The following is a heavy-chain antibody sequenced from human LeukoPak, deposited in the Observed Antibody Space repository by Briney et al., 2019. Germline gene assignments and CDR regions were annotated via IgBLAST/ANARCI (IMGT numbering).Heavy chain of an antibody. CDR3: ARARDDYYYYYGMDV. V-gene: IGHV1-2*04. CDR1: GYTFTSYD. J-gene: IGHJ6*02. Sequence: ASVKVSCKASGYTFTSYDINWVRQAPGQGLEWMGWINPNSGDTNYAQKFQGWVTMTRDTSISTAYMNLSRLRSDDTAVYYCARARDDYYYYYGMDVWGQGTTVTVSS. CDR2: INPNSGDT.